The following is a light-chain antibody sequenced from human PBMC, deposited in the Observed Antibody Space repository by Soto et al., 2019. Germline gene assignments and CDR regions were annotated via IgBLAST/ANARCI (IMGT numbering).Light chain of an antibody. J-gene: IGKJ1*01. Sequence: DILMTQSPSTLSASVGDRVIITCRASQSVSGWLAWYQQKPGKAPNLLIYDASNLESGVPSRFSGSGSGTEFTLTISSLQPDDFATYYCQQYHDYSTFGQGTKVEFK. CDR1: QSVSGW. CDR3: QQYHDYST. V-gene: IGKV1-5*01. CDR2: DAS.